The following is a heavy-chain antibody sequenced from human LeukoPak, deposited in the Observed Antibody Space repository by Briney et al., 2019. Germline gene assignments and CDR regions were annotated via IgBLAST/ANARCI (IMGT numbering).Heavy chain of an antibody. CDR1: GYTFTGYY. CDR3: ATVVGARGGDYFDY. Sequence: ASVKVSCTASGYTFTGYYMHWVRQAPGQGLERMGWMNPNSGGTNYAQKFQGRVTMTRDTSISTAYMELSRLRSDDTAVYYCATVVGARGGDYFDYWGQGTLVTVSS. CDR2: MNPNSGGT. V-gene: IGHV1-2*02. D-gene: IGHD1-26*01. J-gene: IGHJ4*02.